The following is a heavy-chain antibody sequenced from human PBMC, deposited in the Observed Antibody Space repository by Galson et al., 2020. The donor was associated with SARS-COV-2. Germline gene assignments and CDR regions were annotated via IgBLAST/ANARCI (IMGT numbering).Heavy chain of an antibody. V-gene: IGHV3-11*01. Sequence: GGSLRLSCAASGFPFSDHYMAWIRQAPGKGLEWVSYTKSNAGCIYYADSVKGRFTISRDNAKNSLYLQMNSLRAEDTAVYFCARGPPEPTYYYDSRFSDYFDYWGQGILVTVSS. CDR1: GFPFSDHY. J-gene: IGHJ4*02. CDR2: TKSNAGCI. D-gene: IGHD3-22*01. CDR3: ARGPPEPTYYYDSRFSDYFDY.